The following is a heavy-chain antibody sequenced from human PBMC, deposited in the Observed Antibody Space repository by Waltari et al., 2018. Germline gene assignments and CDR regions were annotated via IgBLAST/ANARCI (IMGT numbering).Heavy chain of an antibody. CDR2: IHYSGSP. CDR1: GGSIRSDSYY. J-gene: IGHJ4*02. D-gene: IGHD6-13*01. V-gene: IGHV4-39*01. Sequence: QLQLQESGPGLVKPSETLSPTCTVSGGSIRSDSYYWGWIRQPPGKGLEWIGNIHYSGSPHYNPSLKSRVTLSVDTPKNQFSLRLNSVTAADTAVYYCARRRYGSSHSDFWGQGTLVTVSS. CDR3: ARRRYGSSHSDF.